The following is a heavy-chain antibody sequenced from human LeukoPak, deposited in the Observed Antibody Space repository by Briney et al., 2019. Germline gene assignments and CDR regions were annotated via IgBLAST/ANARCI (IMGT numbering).Heavy chain of an antibody. Sequence: SVKVTCKASGGTFSSYAISWVRQAPGQGLEWMGGIIPIFGTANYAQKFQGRVTITTDESTSTAYMELSSLRSEDTAVYYCARGGIAAATADYWGQGTLVTVSS. CDR2: IIPIFGTA. CDR3: ARGGIAAATADY. D-gene: IGHD6-13*01. V-gene: IGHV1-69*05. CDR1: GGTFSSYA. J-gene: IGHJ4*02.